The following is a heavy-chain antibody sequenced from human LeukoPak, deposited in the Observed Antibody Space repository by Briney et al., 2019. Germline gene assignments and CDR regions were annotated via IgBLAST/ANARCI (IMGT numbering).Heavy chain of an antibody. Sequence: PSETLSLTCAVYGGSFSGYYWSWIRQPPGKGLEWIGSIYYSGSTYYNPSLKSRVTISVDTSKNQFSLKLSSVTAADTAVYYCAREMGAITLWGEYFQHWGQGTLVTVSS. CDR3: AREMGAITLWGEYFQH. D-gene: IGHD1-26*01. CDR1: GGSFSGYY. CDR2: IYYSGST. V-gene: IGHV4-34*01. J-gene: IGHJ1*01.